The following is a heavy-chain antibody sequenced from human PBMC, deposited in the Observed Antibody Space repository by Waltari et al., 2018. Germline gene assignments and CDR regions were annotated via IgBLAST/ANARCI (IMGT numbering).Heavy chain of an antibody. J-gene: IGHJ2*01. CDR1: GGSISSYY. V-gene: IGHV4-4*07. CDR2: IYTSGST. Sequence: QVQLQESGPGLVKPSETLSLTCTVSGGSISSYYWSWIRQPAGQGLEWIGRIYTSGSTNYNPSLKSRVTMSVDTSKNQFSLKLSSVTAADTAVYYCARASPRLRYGDRNYDWYFDLWGRGTLVTVSS. CDR3: ARASPRLRYGDRNYDWYFDL. D-gene: IGHD4-17*01.